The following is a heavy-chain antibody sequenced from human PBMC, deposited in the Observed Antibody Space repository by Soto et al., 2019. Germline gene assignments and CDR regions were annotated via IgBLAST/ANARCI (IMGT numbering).Heavy chain of an antibody. CDR2: IIPIFGKA. J-gene: IGHJ4*02. D-gene: IGHD5-18*01. CDR1: GGTFRTYA. CDR3: ARGSAENTAMAPTYDY. Sequence: GASVKVSCKASGGTFRTYAISWVRQAPGQGLEWMGGIIPIFGKANYAQKFQGRVSISADESTRTAYMELRSLRSEDTAVYYCARGSAENTAMAPTYDYWGQGTLVTVSS. V-gene: IGHV1-69*13.